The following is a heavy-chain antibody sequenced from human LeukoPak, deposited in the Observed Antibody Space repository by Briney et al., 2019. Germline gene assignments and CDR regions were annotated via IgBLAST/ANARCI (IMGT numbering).Heavy chain of an antibody. V-gene: IGHV4-59*01. J-gene: IGHJ6*03. Sequence: SETLSLTCTISGGSISSYYWSWIRQPPGKGLEWIGYVYYGGSAIYNPSLRSRVTISVGTSKNQFSLKLGSVTAADTAVYFCARVDSSSSPYYYYYYMDVWGKGTTVTVSS. D-gene: IGHD6-6*01. CDR3: ARVDSSSSPYYYYYYMDV. CDR2: VYYGGSA. CDR1: GGSISSYY.